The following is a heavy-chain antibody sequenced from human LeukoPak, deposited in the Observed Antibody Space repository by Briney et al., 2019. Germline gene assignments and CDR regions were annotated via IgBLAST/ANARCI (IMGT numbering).Heavy chain of an antibody. CDR3: AREIAVAERWFDP. V-gene: IGHV1-3*03. CDR2: INAGNGNT. CDR1: GYTFTSYA. J-gene: IGHJ5*02. D-gene: IGHD6-19*01. Sequence: ASVKVSCKASGYTFTSYAMHWVRQAPGQRLEWMGWINAGNGNTKYSQEFQGRVTITRDTSASTAYMELSSLRSEDTAVYYCAREIAVAERWFDPWGQGTLVTVSS.